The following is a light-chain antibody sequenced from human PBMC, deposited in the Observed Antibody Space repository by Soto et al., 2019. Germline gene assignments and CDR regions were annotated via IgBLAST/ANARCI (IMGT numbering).Light chain of an antibody. J-gene: IGKJ1*01. V-gene: IGKV1-5*03. CDR1: QSISSW. CDR2: KAS. Sequence: DIQMTQSPSTLSASVGDRVTITCRASQSISSWLAWYQQKPGKAPKLLIYKASSLESGVPSRFSGSGSGTDFTLPISSLQPDDFATYYCQQYYIFPWTFGQGTKVDIK. CDR3: QQYYIFPWT.